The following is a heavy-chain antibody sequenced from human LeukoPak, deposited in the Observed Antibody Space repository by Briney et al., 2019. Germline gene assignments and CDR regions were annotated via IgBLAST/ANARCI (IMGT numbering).Heavy chain of an antibody. CDR2: IYTSGST. J-gene: IGHJ1*01. V-gene: IGHV4-61*02. CDR3: ARDSSSSGYFQH. CDR1: GGTISGGSYY. Sequence: SETLSLTCTVSGGTISGGSYYWSWLRQPSGKLLEWIGRIYTSGSTNYNPSLKSRVTISVDTSKNQFSLKLSSVTAADTAVYYCARDSSSSGYFQHWGQGTLVTVSS. D-gene: IGHD6-6*01.